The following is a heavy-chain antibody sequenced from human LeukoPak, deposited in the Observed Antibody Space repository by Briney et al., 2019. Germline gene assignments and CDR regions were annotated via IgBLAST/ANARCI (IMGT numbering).Heavy chain of an antibody. CDR3: AKARVSSGRHFDY. D-gene: IGHD6-19*01. J-gene: IGHJ4*02. CDR2: ISGGGDNT. Sequence: PGGSLRLSCAASGFTFSTYAMSWVRQAPGKGLEWVSSISGGGDNTYYADSVKGRFTIFRDSSKNTLSLQMSSLRAEDTAAYYCAKARVSSGRHFDYWGQGTLVTVSS. CDR1: GFTFSTYA. V-gene: IGHV3-23*01.